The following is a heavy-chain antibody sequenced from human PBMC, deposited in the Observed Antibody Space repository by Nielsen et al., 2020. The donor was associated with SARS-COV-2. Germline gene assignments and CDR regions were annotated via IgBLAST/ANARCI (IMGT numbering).Heavy chain of an antibody. CDR3: ARAGIAARPQIGYFYYGMDV. CDR1: GYTFTGYY. Sequence: ASVKVSCKASGYTFTGYYMHWVRQAPGQGLEWMGCINPYSGDTKYAQKFQGRVTMTRDTSISTAYMELSRLRSDDTAVYYCARAGIAARPQIGYFYYGMDVWGQGTTVTVSS. V-gene: IGHV1-2*02. CDR2: INPYSGDT. J-gene: IGHJ6*02. D-gene: IGHD6-6*01.